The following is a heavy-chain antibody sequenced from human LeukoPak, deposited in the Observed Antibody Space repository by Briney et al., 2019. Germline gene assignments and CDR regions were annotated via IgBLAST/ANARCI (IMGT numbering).Heavy chain of an antibody. CDR2: ISHTGYNA. D-gene: IGHD1-7*01. CDR1: GFTFDNYA. J-gene: IGHJ6*03. Sequence: GGSLRLSCAASGFTFDNYAMTWVRQAPGSALEWVASISHTGYNAFYADSVKGRFAISKDNSRNTLFLQMNSLRAEDTAVYYCARITGTTYYYYYYYMDVWGKGTTVTVSS. V-gene: IGHV3-23*01. CDR3: ARITGTTYYYYYYYMDV.